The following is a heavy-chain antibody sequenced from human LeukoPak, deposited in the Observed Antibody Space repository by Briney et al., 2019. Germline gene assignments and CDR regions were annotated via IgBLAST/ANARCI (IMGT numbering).Heavy chain of an antibody. CDR1: GFTFSSHS. CDR2: IRSDGTNT. CDR3: ARRGSGWEFDY. D-gene: IGHD6-19*01. J-gene: IGHJ4*02. V-gene: IGHV3-64*02. Sequence: PGGALRLSCAASGFTFSSHSMHWVRQAPGKELEYVSGIRSDGTNTYYAESVKGRFTVSRDNSKNTLWLQMGSLRAEDMAVYYCARRGSGWEFDYWGQGTLVTVSS.